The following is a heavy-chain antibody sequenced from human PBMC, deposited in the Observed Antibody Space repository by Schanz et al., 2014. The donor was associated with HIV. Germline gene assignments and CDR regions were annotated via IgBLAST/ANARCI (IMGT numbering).Heavy chain of an antibody. Sequence: VQLLESGGGLEQPGGSLRLSCAASGFTFNSYGMHWVRQAPGKGLEWVAVISYDGSRKHFADSVKGRFTISRDNSKNTLYLQMKSLRAEDTAVYFCARDGARTSHWGFWGQGTLVTVSS. D-gene: IGHD2-2*01. CDR3: ARDGARTSHWGF. CDR2: ISYDGSRK. CDR1: GFTFNSYG. V-gene: IGHV3-30*03. J-gene: IGHJ4*02.